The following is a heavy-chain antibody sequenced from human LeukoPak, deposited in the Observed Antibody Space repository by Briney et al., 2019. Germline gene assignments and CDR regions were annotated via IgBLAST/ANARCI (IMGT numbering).Heavy chain of an antibody. CDR1: GYTFTGYY. J-gene: IGHJ4*02. V-gene: IGHV1-2*04. CDR2: INPNSGGT. D-gene: IGHD3-10*01. CDR3: ARAEVRGVIITEMNY. Sequence: ASVKVSCKSSGYTFTGYYMHWVRQAPGQGLGWMGWINPNSGGTNYAQKFQGWVTMTRDTSISTAYMELSRLRSDETAVYYCARAEVRGVIITEMNYWGQGTLVTVSS.